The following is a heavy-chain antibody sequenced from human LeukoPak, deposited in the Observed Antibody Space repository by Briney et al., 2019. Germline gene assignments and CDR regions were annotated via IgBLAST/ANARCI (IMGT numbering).Heavy chain of an antibody. V-gene: IGHV3-30-3*01. Sequence: GGSLRLSCAASGFTFSSYAMHWVRQAPGKGLEWVAVISYDGSNKYYADSVKGRFTISRDNSKNTLYLQMNSLRAEDTAVYYCAKAEGRVAAAAGTYYYYGMDVWGQGTTVTVSS. CDR1: GFTFSSYA. CDR2: ISYDGSNK. D-gene: IGHD6-13*01. CDR3: AKAEGRVAAAAGTYYYYGMDV. J-gene: IGHJ6*02.